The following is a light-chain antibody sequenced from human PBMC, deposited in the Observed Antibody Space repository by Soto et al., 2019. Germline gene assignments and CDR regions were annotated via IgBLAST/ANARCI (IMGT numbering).Light chain of an antibody. CDR3: MQSLRHPLYT. Sequence: DIVMTQTPLSLSVSPGQPASISCKSSQSLLYSDGKTYLFWYLQKPGQPPHLLIYEAANRFSGVPDRFSGSGSGTDFTLIISRVEAEDVGVYYCMQSLRHPLYTFGQGTKLEIK. J-gene: IGKJ2*01. CDR2: EAA. CDR1: QSLLYSDGKTY. V-gene: IGKV2D-29*01.